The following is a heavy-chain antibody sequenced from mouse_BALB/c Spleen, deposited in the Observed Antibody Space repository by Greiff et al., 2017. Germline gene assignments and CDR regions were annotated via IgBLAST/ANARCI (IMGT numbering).Heavy chain of an antibody. CDR1: GYTFTSYY. CDR3: TRRIYYYGSSLDY. Sequence: QVQLQQSGAELVKPGASVKLSCKASGYTFTSYYMYWVKQRPGQGLEWIGEINPSNGGTNFNEKFKSKATLTVDKSSSTAYMQLSSLTSEDSAVYYCTRRIYYYGSSLDYWGQGTTLTVSS. CDR2: INPSNGGT. D-gene: IGHD1-1*01. V-gene: IGHV1S81*02. J-gene: IGHJ2*01.